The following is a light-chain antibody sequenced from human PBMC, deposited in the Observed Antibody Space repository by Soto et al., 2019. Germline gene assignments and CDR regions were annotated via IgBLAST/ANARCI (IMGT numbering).Light chain of an antibody. CDR3: CSYADIRNLV. J-gene: IGLJ2*01. Sequence: QSVLTQPASVSGSPGQSITISGTGTSSDVGSYNLVSWYQQHPGRAPNLMIYEVSKRPSGVSNRFSGSKSGNTASLTISGIQDADAAHYYWCSYADIRNLVFAGEPKLTVL. CDR2: EVS. CDR1: SSDVGSYNL. V-gene: IGLV2-23*02.